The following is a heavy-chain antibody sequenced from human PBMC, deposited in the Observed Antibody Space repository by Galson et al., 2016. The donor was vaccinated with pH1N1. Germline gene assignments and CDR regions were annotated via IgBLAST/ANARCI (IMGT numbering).Heavy chain of an antibody. J-gene: IGHJ4*02. CDR2: ISGNTGDP. D-gene: IGHD2-15*01. CDR1: GFTFTTYA. Sequence: SVKVSCKASGFTFTTYAFTWVRQAPGQGLEWMGWISGNTGDPHYAQEVKGRVTVTIDTSTSTAYLEMRGLTTDYTAGDYFSRKGIGWPFDYWGQGTLVTVSS. V-gene: IGHV1-18*01. CDR3: SRKGIGWPFDY.